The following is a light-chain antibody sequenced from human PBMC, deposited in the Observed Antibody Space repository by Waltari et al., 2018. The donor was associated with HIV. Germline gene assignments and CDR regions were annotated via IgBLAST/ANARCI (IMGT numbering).Light chain of an antibody. J-gene: IGLJ2*01. CDR2: GST. CDR1: SSNIGAPYD. V-gene: IGLV1-40*01. Sequence: QSVLTQPPSVSGPPGQRVTLSCTGGSSNIGAPYDVHWYHKLPATAPKLLIYGSTNRPSGVPDRFSGSKSGTSASLAITGLQAEDEADYYCQSYDNSLGVVFGGGTKLTVL. CDR3: QSYDNSLGVV.